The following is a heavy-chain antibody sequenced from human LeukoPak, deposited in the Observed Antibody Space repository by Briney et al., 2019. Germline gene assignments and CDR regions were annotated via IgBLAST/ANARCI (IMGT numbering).Heavy chain of an antibody. Sequence: SETLSLTCTVSGGSISSTSYFWGWIRQPPGKGLEWVATLYYTGSTYYNPFLKSRVTVSVDASKNQFSLEVSSVTAADTAVYYCARLIGTRAFDYWGQGSLVTVSS. CDR3: ARLIGTRAFDY. D-gene: IGHD2-2*01. J-gene: IGHJ4*02. CDR2: LYYTGST. V-gene: IGHV4-39*01. CDR1: GGSISSTSYF.